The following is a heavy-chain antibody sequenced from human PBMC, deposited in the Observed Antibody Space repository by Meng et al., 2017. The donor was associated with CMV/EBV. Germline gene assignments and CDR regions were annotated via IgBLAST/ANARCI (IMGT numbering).Heavy chain of an antibody. CDR3: ARGAAARLGYYYYGMDV. CDR2: ISYSGST. CDR1: GGSINSNNYY. D-gene: IGHD6-6*01. J-gene: IGHJ6*02. Sequence: SETLSLTCTVSGGSINSNNYYWGWIRQPPGKGLEWIGSISYSGSTYYNPSLKSRVTISVDTSKNQFSLKLSSVTAADTAVYYCARGAAARLGYYYYGMDVWGQGTTVTVS. V-gene: IGHV4-39*07.